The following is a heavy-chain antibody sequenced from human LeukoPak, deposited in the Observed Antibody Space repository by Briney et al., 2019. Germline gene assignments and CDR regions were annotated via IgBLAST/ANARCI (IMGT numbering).Heavy chain of an antibody. CDR3: ARDNVVVPAAILPNNWFDP. V-gene: IGHV4-59*12. CDR2: IYSTGST. J-gene: IGHJ5*02. CDR1: GSSIGTYS. Sequence: SETLSLTCTVSGSSIGTYSWSWIRQPPGKGLEWIGYIYSTGSTHYNPSLKSRATMSLDTSKNQYSLRLSSVTAADTAVYYCARDNVVVPAAILPNNWFDPWGQGTLVTVSS. D-gene: IGHD2-2*02.